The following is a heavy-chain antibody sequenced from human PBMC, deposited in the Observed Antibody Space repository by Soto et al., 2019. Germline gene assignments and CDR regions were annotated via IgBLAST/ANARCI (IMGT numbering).Heavy chain of an antibody. CDR2: IITIFGTA. CDR1: GGTFSSYA. D-gene: IGHD2-15*01. Sequence: QVQLVQSGAEVKKPGSSVKVSCKASGGTFSSYAISWVRQAPGQGLEWMGGIITIFGTANYAQKFQGRVTITADESTSTAYIELSSLRSEDTAVYYCAGAPLYCSGGSCFDYWGQGTLVTVSS. V-gene: IGHV1-69*12. CDR3: AGAPLYCSGGSCFDY. J-gene: IGHJ4*02.